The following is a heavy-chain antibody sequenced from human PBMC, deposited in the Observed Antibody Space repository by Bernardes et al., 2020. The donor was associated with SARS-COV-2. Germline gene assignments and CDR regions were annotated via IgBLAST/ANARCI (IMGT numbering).Heavy chain of an antibody. Sequence: GGSLRLSCAASGFTVSSNYMSWVRQAPGKGLEWVSVIYSGGSTYYADSVKGRFTISRDNSKNTLYLQMNSLRAEDTAVYYCARDKYQRMLFDVYYYGMDVCGHGTTVTGSS. CDR1: GFTVSSNY. CDR2: IYSGGST. V-gene: IGHV3-53*01. CDR3: ARDKYQRMLFDVYYYGMDV. D-gene: IGHD2-2*01. J-gene: IGHJ6*02.